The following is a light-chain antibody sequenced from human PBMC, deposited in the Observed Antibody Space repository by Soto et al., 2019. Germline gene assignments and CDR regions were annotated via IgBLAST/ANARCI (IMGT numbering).Light chain of an antibody. J-gene: IGKJ2*01. Sequence: EIVLTQSPATLSLSPGERATLSCRASQSVSTNYLAWYQQKPGQAPRLLIYGASSRATGIPDRFSGSGSGTDFTLTINRLEPEDFAVYYCQQYGGSSYTFGQGTKLEIK. CDR3: QQYGGSSYT. V-gene: IGKV3-20*01. CDR1: QSVSTNY. CDR2: GAS.